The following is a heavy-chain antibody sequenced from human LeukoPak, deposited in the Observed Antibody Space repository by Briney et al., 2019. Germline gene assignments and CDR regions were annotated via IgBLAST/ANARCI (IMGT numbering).Heavy chain of an antibody. V-gene: IGHV3-21*01. J-gene: IGHJ4*02. CDR2: ISSSSSYI. CDR1: GFTFSSYA. D-gene: IGHD1-1*01. Sequence: GGSLRLSCAASGFTFSSYAMSWVRQAPGKGLEWVSSISSSSSYIYYADSVKGRFTISRDNAKNSLYLQMNSLRAEDTAVYYCARDTTGTSDYWGQGTLVTVSS. CDR3: ARDTTGTSDY.